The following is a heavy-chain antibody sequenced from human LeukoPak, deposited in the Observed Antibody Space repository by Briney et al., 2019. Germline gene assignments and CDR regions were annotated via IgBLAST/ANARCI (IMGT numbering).Heavy chain of an antibody. Sequence: GEINHSGSTNYNPSLKSRVTILVDTSKNQFSLKLSSVTAADTAVYYCARGSIVGAYFEFWGQGTLVTVSS. V-gene: IGHV4-34*01. J-gene: IGHJ4*02. CDR2: INHSGST. D-gene: IGHD1-26*01. CDR3: ARGSIVGAYFEF.